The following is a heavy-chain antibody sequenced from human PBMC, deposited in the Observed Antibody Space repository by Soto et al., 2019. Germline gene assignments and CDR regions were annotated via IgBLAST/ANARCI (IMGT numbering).Heavy chain of an antibody. D-gene: IGHD6-25*01. J-gene: IGHJ6*03. CDR1: GFTFSSYS. CDR2: ISSSSSYI. V-gene: IGHV3-21*01. Sequence: EVQLVESGGGLVKPGGSLRLSCAASGFTFSSYSMNWVRQAPGKGLEWVSSISSSSSYIYYADSVKGRFTIFRDNAKNSLYLQMNSLRSEDTAVYYCARWATAGYYYMHVWGKGTTVTVSS. CDR3: ARWATAGYYYMHV.